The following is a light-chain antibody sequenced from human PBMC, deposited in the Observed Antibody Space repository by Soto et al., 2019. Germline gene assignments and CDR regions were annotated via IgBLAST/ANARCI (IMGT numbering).Light chain of an antibody. CDR2: GAS. Sequence: EIVLTQSPGTLSLSPGERATLSCRASQSVTSDYLARYQQKPGQAPRLLIYGASRRATGIPDRFSGSGSGTEFSLTVSRLEPEDFAVYYCHQYGISPFGGGTKVDIK. J-gene: IGKJ4*01. V-gene: IGKV3-20*01. CDR1: QSVTSDY. CDR3: HQYGISP.